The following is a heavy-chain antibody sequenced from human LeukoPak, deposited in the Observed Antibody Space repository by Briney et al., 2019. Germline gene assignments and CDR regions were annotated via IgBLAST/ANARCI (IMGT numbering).Heavy chain of an antibody. J-gene: IGHJ4*02. V-gene: IGHV1-24*01. Sequence: AAVRVSCKASGYTFTTYDINWVRQAPGKGLEWMGGFDPEDGETIYAQKFQGRVTMTEDTSTDTAYMELSSLRSEDTAVYYCATGRYYYDSSGYYGDYWGQGTLVTVSS. CDR3: ATGRYYYDSSGYYGDY. CDR2: FDPEDGET. D-gene: IGHD3-22*01. CDR1: GYTFTTYD.